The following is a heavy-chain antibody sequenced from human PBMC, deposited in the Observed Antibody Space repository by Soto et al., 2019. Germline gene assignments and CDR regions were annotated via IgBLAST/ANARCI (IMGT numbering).Heavy chain of an antibody. J-gene: IGHJ3*01. CDR3: ASRSRYRGYQGRAFDP. V-gene: IGHV4-39*01. D-gene: IGHD5-12*01. CDR2: IYYSGST. Sequence: SETLFLTCTVSGAPSSGSPHYGGWIRQPPGKGLEWIGHIYYSGSTYYNPSLKSRVTISVDTSKNQFSLNLSSVTAADTAVYFCASRSRYRGYQGRAFDPWGQGTMVTVSS. CDR1: GAPSSGSPHY.